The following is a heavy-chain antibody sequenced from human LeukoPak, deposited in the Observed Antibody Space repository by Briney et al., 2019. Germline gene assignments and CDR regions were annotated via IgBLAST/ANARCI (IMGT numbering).Heavy chain of an antibody. V-gene: IGHV3-9*01. J-gene: IGHJ4*02. Sequence: PGRSLRLSCAASGFTFDDYAMHWVRQAPGKGLEWVSGISWNSGSIGYADSVKGRFTISRDNSKNTLYLQMNSLRAEDTAVYYCAKCQWLAYFDYWGQGTLVTVSS. CDR1: GFTFDDYA. CDR2: ISWNSGSI. CDR3: AKCQWLAYFDY. D-gene: IGHD6-19*01.